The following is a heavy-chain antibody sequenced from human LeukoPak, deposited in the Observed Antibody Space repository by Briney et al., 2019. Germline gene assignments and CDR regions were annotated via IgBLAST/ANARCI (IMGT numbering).Heavy chain of an antibody. J-gene: IGHJ1*01. V-gene: IGHV2-5*02. CDR3: AHGSITIFGVVSEYLQH. CDR2: IYWDDDK. Sequence: SGPTLVKPTQTLTLTCTFSGFSLSTSGVGVGWIRQPPGKALEWLALIYWDDDKRYSPSLKSRLTITKDTSKNQVVLTMTNMDPVDTATYYCAHGSITIFGVVSEYLQHWGQGTLVTVSS. CDR1: GFSLSTSGVG. D-gene: IGHD3-3*01.